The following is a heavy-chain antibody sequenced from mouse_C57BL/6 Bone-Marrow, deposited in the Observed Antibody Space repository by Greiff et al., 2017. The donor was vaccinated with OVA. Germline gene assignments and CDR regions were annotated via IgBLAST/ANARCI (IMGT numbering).Heavy chain of an antibody. Sequence: DVQLQESGAELVRPGSSVKMSCKTSGYTFTSYGINWVKQRPGQGLEWIGYIYIGNGYTEYNEKIKGKATLTADTSSSTAYMQLISLTSEDSAIYFCARRTDIYYYGSSYGWFAYWGQGTLVTVSA. CDR2: IYIGNGYT. V-gene: IGHV1-58*01. CDR3: ARRTDIYYYGSSYGWFAY. D-gene: IGHD1-1*01. J-gene: IGHJ3*01. CDR1: GYTFTSYG.